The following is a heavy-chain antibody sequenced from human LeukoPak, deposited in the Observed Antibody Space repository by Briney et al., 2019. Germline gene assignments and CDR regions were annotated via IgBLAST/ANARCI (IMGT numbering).Heavy chain of an antibody. V-gene: IGHV1-2*02. Sequence: ASVKVSCKASGYTFTGYYMHWVRQAPGQGLEWMGWINPNSGGTNYAQKFQGRVTMTRDTSISTAYMELSRLRSDDTAVYYCARVEGIAVAGTGYFDYWGQGTLVTVPS. CDR1: GYTFTGYY. J-gene: IGHJ4*02. D-gene: IGHD6-19*01. CDR3: ARVEGIAVAGTGYFDY. CDR2: INPNSGGT.